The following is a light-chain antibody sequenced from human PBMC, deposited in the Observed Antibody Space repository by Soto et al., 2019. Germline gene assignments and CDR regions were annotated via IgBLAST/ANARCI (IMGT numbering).Light chain of an antibody. V-gene: IGKV1-5*03. CDR2: EAS. CDR1: QSISSC. CDR3: QQYNSYSWT. J-gene: IGKJ1*01. Sequence: DIQMTQSPSTLSASVGDRVTITCRASQSISSCLAWYQQKPGKAPKLLIYEASSLERGVPSRFSGSGSGTEFTLTISSLQHDDVATYYCQQYNSYSWTFGQGTKVEIK.